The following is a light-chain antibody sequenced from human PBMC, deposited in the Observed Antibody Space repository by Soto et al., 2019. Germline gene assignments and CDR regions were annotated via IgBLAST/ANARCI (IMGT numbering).Light chain of an antibody. CDR3: QQYSDWPPMT. V-gene: IGKV3-15*01. Sequence: EIVMTQSPATLSVSPGERVTLSCRASQSVGNNLAWFQQKPGQAPRLLIYGASTRATGIPARFSGSGSGTEFSLTINSLQSEDFAVYCCQQYSDWPPMTFGQGTKVDIK. CDR1: QSVGNN. CDR2: GAS. J-gene: IGKJ1*01.